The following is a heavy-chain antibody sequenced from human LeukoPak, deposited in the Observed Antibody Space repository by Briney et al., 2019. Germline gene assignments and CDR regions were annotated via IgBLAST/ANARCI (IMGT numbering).Heavy chain of an antibody. V-gene: IGHV4-39*07. CDR3: ARTTEAHSWRTRYYDYYMDV. Sequence: PSETLSLTCTVSGDSISSSKYYWAWIRHPPGKGLEWIGSIYNSGSTYYNPSLKSRVTISIDTSKNQFFLKLSSVTAADTAVYYCARTTEAHSWRTRYYDYYMDVWGKGTTVTVSS. CDR1: GDSISSSKYY. CDR2: IYNSGST. J-gene: IGHJ6*03. D-gene: IGHD6-13*01.